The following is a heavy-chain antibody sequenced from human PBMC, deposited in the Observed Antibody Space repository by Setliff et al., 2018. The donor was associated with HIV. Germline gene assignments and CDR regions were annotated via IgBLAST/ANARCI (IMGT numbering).Heavy chain of an antibody. J-gene: IGHJ4*02. Sequence: SETLSLTCTVSGGSISSGTYYWSWIRQPAGKGLEWMGRMYINGNSNYNPSLKSRATISIDTSKNQFSLRLSSVTAADTAVYYCARVWFGEFREAHFDSWGQGTLVTAPQ. D-gene: IGHD3-10*01. CDR2: MYINGNS. V-gene: IGHV4-61*02. CDR1: GGSISSGTYY. CDR3: ARVWFGEFREAHFDS.